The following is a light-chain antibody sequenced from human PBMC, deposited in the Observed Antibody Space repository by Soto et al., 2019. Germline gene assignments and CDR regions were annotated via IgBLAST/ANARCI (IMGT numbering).Light chain of an antibody. CDR3: CSYAGSSTFYV. CDR1: SSDVGSYNL. V-gene: IGLV2-23*02. Sequence: QSVLTQPASVSGSPGQSITISCTGTSSDVGSYNLASWYQQHPGKAPKLMIYEVSKRPSGVSNRFSGSKSGNTASLTISGLQAEDEAEYYCCSYAGSSTFYVFGTGTKVTVL. J-gene: IGLJ1*01. CDR2: EVS.